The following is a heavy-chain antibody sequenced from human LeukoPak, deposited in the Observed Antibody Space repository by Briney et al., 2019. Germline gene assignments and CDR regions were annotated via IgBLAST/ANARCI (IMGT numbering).Heavy chain of an antibody. CDR1: GYTFTSYD. D-gene: IGHD3-3*01. V-gene: IGHV1-8*03. CDR2: RNPNRGKT. Sequence: ASVKVSCKASGYTFTSYDINWVRQATGQGLEWMGWRNPNRGKTGYAQKFQGRVTITRNTYISTAYMELSRLRSDDTAVYYCARSYYDFWSGYLWESYKSYNWFDPWGQGTLVTVSS. J-gene: IGHJ5*02. CDR3: ARSYYDFWSGYLWESYKSYNWFDP.